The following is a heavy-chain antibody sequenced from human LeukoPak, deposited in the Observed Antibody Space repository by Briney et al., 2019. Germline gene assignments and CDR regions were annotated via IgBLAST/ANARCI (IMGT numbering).Heavy chain of an antibody. CDR2: VYRSGST. V-gene: IGHV4-30-2*01. J-gene: IGHJ4*02. CDR3: ARVLTDSRGWYHFDY. CDR1: GGSISSGDNY. Sequence: SETLSLTCAVSGGSISSGDNYWSWIRQPPGKGLEWIGYVYRSGSTYYNPSLKSRVTISVDRSKNQFSLQLSSVTASDTAVYYCARVLTDSRGWYHFDYWGQGTLVTVSS. D-gene: IGHD6-19*01.